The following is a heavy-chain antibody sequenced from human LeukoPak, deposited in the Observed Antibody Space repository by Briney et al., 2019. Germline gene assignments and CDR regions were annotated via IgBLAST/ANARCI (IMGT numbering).Heavy chain of an antibody. CDR2: INHSGST. J-gene: IGHJ4*02. CDR3: ARGPEKDYDFWSGYYYYFDY. Sequence: NPSETLSLTCAVYGGSFSGYYWSWIRQPPGKGLEWIGEINHSGSTNYNPSLKSRVTISVDTSNNQLSLKLSSVTAADTAVYYCARGPEKDYDFWSGYYYYFDYWGQGTLVTVSS. CDR1: GGSFSGYY. D-gene: IGHD3-3*01. V-gene: IGHV4-34*01.